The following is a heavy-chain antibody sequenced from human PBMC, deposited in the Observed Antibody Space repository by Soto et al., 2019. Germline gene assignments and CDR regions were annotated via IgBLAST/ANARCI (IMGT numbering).Heavy chain of an antibody. J-gene: IGHJ3*02. CDR3: APGSYGPIVVLTGHDAFDI. CDR1: GFTFSSYA. V-gene: IGHV3-23*01. CDR2: ISGSGRST. Sequence: GGSLRLSCAASGFTFSSYAMSWVRQAPGKGLEWVSAISGSGRSTYYTDSVKGRFTISRDNSKNTLYLQMNSLSAEVTAVYYCAPGSYGPIVVLTGHDAFDIWGQGTMVTVSS. D-gene: IGHD2-21*02.